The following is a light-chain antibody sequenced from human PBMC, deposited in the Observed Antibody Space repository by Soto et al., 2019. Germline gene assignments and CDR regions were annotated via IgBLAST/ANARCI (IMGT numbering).Light chain of an antibody. CDR1: QIVSSSY. V-gene: IGKV3-15*01. Sequence: EIVMTQSPATLSVSPGERATLSCRASQIVSSSYLAWYQQKPGQAPRLLIYGASTRATGIPARFSGSGSGTEFTLTISSLQSEDFAVYYCQQYNNWPGTFGQGTRLEIK. J-gene: IGKJ5*01. CDR2: GAS. CDR3: QQYNNWPGT.